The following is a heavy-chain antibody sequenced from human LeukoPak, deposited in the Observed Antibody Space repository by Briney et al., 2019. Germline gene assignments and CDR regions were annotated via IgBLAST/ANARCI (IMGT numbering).Heavy chain of an antibody. V-gene: IGHV3-30*02. CDR2: IRYDGSNQ. J-gene: IGHJ4*02. CDR3: AKDLDHDYDDYGLDY. Sequence: GGSLRLSCAASGFTFSSYGMHWVRQAPGKGLEWVTFIRYDGSNQYYADSVRGRFTISRDNSKNTLYLQMNSLRAEDTALYYCAKDLDHDYDDYGLDYWGQGTLVTVSS. D-gene: IGHD4-17*01. CDR1: GFTFSSYG.